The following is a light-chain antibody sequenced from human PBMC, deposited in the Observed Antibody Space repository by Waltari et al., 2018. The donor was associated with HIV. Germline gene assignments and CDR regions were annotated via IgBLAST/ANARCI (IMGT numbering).Light chain of an antibody. CDR3: QQSYGTPLT. Sequence: DIRMTQSPSSLSASIGDRVTITCRASQTISNSLNWYQQTPGHAPKPLIYTASRLQSGVPSRFSGSSSGTDFTLTISSLQPDDFATYYCQQSYGTPLTFGGGTRVELK. J-gene: IGKJ4*01. CDR1: QTISNS. V-gene: IGKV1-39*01. CDR2: TAS.